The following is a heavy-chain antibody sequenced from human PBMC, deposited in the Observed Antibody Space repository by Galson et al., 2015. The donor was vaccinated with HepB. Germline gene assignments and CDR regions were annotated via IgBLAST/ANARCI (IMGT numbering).Heavy chain of an antibody. CDR3: AKGATVNYYYGMDV. D-gene: IGHD4-17*01. V-gene: IGHV3-9*01. J-gene: IGHJ6*02. CDR1: GFTFDDYA. CDR2: ISWNSGSI. Sequence: SLRLSCAASGFTFDDYAMHWVRQAPGKGLEWVSGISWNSGSIGYADSVKGRFTISRDNAKNSLYLQTNSLRAEDTALYYCAKGATVNYYYGMDVWGQGTTVTVSS.